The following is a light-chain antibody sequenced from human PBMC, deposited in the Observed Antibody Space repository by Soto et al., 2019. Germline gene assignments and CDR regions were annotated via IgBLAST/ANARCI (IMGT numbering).Light chain of an antibody. V-gene: IGLV1-40*01. CDR2: GNS. CDR1: SSNIGAGYD. CDR3: QSYDSSLSGVV. Sequence: QSVLTQPPSVSGAPGQRVNISCTGSSSNIGAGYDVHWYQQLPGTAPKLLMYGNSNRPSGVPDRFSGSKSGTSASLAITGLQAEDEADYYCQSYDSSLSGVVFGGGTKLTVL. J-gene: IGLJ2*01.